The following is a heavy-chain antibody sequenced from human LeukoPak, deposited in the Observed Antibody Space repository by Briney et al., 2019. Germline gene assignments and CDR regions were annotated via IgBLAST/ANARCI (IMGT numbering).Heavy chain of an antibody. D-gene: IGHD5-18*01. CDR1: GFTFSNAW. CDR2: IKSKTDGGTT. CDR3: TTAGYSYGRIRFDY. V-gene: IGHV3-15*01. J-gene: IGHJ4*02. Sequence: TGGSLRLSCAASGFTFSNAWMSWVRQAPGKGLEWVGRIKSKTDGGTTDYAAPVKGRFTIPRDDSKNTLYLQMNSLKTEDTAVYYCTTAGYSYGRIRFDYWGQGTLVTVSS.